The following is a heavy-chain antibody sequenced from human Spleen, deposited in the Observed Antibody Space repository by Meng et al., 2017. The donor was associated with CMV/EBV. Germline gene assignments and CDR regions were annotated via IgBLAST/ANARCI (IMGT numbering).Heavy chain of an antibody. Sequence: ASGFIFSNYAMYWFRQAPGKGLDWVSAITGSGDSTYYADSLKGRFTISRDNSKNTFFLQMSSLRAEDMAVYYCAKRGDGSGSAFDYWGRGTLVTVSS. V-gene: IGHV3-23*01. D-gene: IGHD3-10*01. J-gene: IGHJ4*02. CDR3: AKRGDGSGSAFDY. CDR2: ITGSGDST. CDR1: GFIFSNYA.